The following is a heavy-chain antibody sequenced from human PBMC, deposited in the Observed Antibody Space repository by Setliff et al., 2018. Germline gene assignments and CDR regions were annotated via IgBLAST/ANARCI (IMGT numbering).Heavy chain of an antibody. V-gene: IGHV1-18*01. D-gene: IGHD2-8*01. J-gene: IGHJ4*02. CDR3: SRLVRFCTRTSCQRLPGGEF. CDR1: GYTFTDYG. Sequence: ASVKVSCKTSGYTFTDYGIAWVRQAPGQGLEWMGWISAHSGNAYYTPKLHGRVTLTTDTSTSTAYMELRSLGSDDTAVYYCSRLVRFCTRTSCQRLPGGEFWGQGTLVTVSS. CDR2: ISAHSGNA.